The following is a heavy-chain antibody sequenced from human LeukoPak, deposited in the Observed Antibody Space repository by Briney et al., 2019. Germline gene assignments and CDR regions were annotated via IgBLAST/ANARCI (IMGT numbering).Heavy chain of an antibody. V-gene: IGHV1-46*01. CDR1: GYTFTGYY. CDR3: ARDTLDGDYFN. Sequence: ASVKVSCKASGYTFTGYYMHWVRQAPGQGLEWMGIINPSGGSTSYAQEFQGRVTMTRDTSTSTVYMELSSLRSEDTAVYYCARDTLDGDYFNWGQGTLVTVSS. D-gene: IGHD4-17*01. CDR2: INPSGGST. J-gene: IGHJ4*02.